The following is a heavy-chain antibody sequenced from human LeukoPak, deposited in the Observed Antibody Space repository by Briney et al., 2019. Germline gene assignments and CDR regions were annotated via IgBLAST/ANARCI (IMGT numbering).Heavy chain of an antibody. Sequence: ASVKVSCKASGYTFTGYYMHWVRQAPGQGLEWMGWINPNSGGTNYAQKLQGRVTMTTDTSTSTAYMELRSLRSDDTAVYYCAGRAAAGIDAFDIWGQGTMVTVSS. CDR1: GYTFTGYY. CDR3: AGRAAAGIDAFDI. CDR2: INPNSGGT. V-gene: IGHV1-2*02. D-gene: IGHD6-13*01. J-gene: IGHJ3*02.